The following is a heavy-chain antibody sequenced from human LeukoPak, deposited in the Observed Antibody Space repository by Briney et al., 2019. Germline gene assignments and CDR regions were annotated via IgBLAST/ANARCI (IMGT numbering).Heavy chain of an antibody. CDR3: ARAGYNWNFDY. CDR1: GGSISSGSYY. CDR2: IYTSGST. D-gene: IGHD1-1*01. Sequence: SETLSLTCTVSGGSISSGSYYWSWIRQPAGKGLEWIGRIYTSGSTNYNPSLKSRVTISVDTSKNQFSLKLSSVTAADTAVYYCARAGYNWNFDYWGQGTLVTVSS. J-gene: IGHJ4*02. V-gene: IGHV4-61*02.